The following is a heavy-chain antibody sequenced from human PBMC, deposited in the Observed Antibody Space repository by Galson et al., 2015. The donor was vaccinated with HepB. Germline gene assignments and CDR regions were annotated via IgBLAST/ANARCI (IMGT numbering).Heavy chain of an antibody. CDR2: IWYDGSNK. J-gene: IGHJ4*02. CDR3: ARDTGDDYYFDY. V-gene: IGHV3-33*01. D-gene: IGHD2-21*02. CDR1: GFTFSSYG. Sequence: SLRLSCAASGFTFSSYGMHWVRQAPGKGLEWVAVIWYDGSNKYYADSVKGRFTISRDNSKNTLYLQMNSLRAEDTAVYYCARDTGDDYYFDYWGQGTLVTVSS.